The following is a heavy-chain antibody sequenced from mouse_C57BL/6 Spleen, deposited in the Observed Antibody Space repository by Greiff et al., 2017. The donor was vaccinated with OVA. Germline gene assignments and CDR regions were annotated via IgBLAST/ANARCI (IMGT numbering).Heavy chain of an antibody. CDR1: GFSFTSYG. Sequence: QVQLQQSGPGLVQPSQSLSITCTASGFSFTSYGVHWVRQSPGKGLEWLGVIWSGGSTDYNAAFITRLSISKDNSKSHVFFKMNSLQADDTAIYYCARHYYGSLYYFDYWGQGTTLTVSS. J-gene: IGHJ2*01. CDR2: IWSGGST. D-gene: IGHD1-1*01. V-gene: IGHV2-2*01. CDR3: ARHYYGSLYYFDY.